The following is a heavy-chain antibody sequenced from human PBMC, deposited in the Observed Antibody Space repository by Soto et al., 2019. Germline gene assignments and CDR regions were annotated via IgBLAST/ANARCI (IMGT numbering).Heavy chain of an antibody. CDR1: GYRFTSYW. D-gene: IGHD3-22*01. CDR3: ARGRDDSSGYYPWSFDY. J-gene: IGHJ4*02. CDR2: IYPGDSDT. V-gene: IGHV5-51*01. Sequence: RGESLKISCKGSGYRFTSYWIGWVRQMRGKGLEWMGIIYPGDSDTRYNPSFQGQVTISADKSISTAYLQWSSLKASDTAMYYCARGRDDSSGYYPWSFDYWGQRTLVTVSS.